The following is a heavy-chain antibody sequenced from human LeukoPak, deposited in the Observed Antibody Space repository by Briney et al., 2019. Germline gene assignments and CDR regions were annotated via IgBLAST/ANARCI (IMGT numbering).Heavy chain of an antibody. Sequence: SETLSLTCTVSGGSISSGSYYWSWIRQPAGKGLEWIGRIYTSGSTNYNPSLKSRVTISVDTSENQFSLKLSSVTAADTAVYYCARGADGSSWYYYYYYYMDVWGKGTTVTISS. CDR1: GGSISSGSYY. J-gene: IGHJ6*03. CDR3: ARGADGSSWYYYYYYYMDV. V-gene: IGHV4-61*02. D-gene: IGHD6-13*01. CDR2: IYTSGST.